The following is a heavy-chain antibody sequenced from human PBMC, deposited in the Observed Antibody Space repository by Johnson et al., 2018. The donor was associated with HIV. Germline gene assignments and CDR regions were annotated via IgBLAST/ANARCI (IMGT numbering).Heavy chain of an antibody. D-gene: IGHD3-16*02. J-gene: IGHJ3*02. Sequence: QVQLVESGGGVVQPGRSLRLSCAASGFTFSSYAMHWVRQAPGKGLEWVAVISYDGSNKYYADSVKGRFTISRDNSKNTLYLQMNSLRAEDTAVYYCAREARVLWRLRLGELSFLPHLHAFDIWGQGTMVTVSS. CDR3: AREARVLWRLRLGELSFLPHLHAFDI. V-gene: IGHV3-30-3*01. CDR2: ISYDGSNK. CDR1: GFTFSSYA.